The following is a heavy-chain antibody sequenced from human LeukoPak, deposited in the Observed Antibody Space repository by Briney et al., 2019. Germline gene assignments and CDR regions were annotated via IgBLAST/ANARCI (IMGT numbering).Heavy chain of an antibody. CDR1: GGTFSSYA. CDR3: ARSRAVPAPSPYYFDY. CDR2: IIPIFGTA. Sequence: SVKVSCKASGGTFSSYAISWVRQAPGQGLEWMGEIIPIFGTANYAQKFQGRVTITADESTSTAYMELSSLRSEDTAVYYCARSRAVPAPSPYYFDYWGQGTLVTVSS. J-gene: IGHJ4*02. D-gene: IGHD2-2*01. V-gene: IGHV1-69*13.